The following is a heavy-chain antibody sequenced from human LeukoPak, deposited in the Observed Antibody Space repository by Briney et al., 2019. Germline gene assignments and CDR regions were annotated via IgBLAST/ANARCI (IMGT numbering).Heavy chain of an antibody. V-gene: IGHV1-69*13. CDR2: IIPIFGTA. CDR1: GGSFSSYA. J-gene: IGHJ3*02. Sequence: ASVKVSCKASGGSFSSYAINWVRQAPGQGLEWMGGIIPIFGTANYAQKFQGRVTITADESTSTAYMELSSLRSEDTAVYYCARDFPVAPQAFDIWGQGTMVTVSS. D-gene: IGHD2-15*01. CDR3: ARDFPVAPQAFDI.